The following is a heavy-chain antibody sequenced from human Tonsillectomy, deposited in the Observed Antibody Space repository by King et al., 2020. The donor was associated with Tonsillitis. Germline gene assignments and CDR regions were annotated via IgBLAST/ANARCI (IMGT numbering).Heavy chain of an antibody. J-gene: IGHJ6*03. CDR3: ARARRHSRDYYYYYMDV. Sequence: VQLVESGGGLVQPGGSLRLSCAASGFTFSSYWMSWVRQAPGKGLEWVANIKQDGSEKYYMDSVKGRFTISRDNAKNSLYLQMNSLRAEDTTVYYCARARRHSRDYYYYYMDVWGKGTTVTVSS. CDR1: GFTFSSYW. V-gene: IGHV3-7*03. D-gene: IGHD1-1*01. CDR2: IKQDGSEK.